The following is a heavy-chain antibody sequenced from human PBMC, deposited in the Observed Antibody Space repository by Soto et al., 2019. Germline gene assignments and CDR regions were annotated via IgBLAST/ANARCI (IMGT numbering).Heavy chain of an antibody. CDR1: GFTFSPFA. CDR2: ISGSGGST. CDR3: AKAPVPHAAAGRGGGGYFDY. J-gene: IGHJ4*02. D-gene: IGHD6-13*01. V-gene: IGHV3-23*01. Sequence: EVQLLESGGALVQSGGSLRLSCAASGFTFSPFAMTWVRQAPGKGLEWVSVISGSGGSTYYADSVKCPFKLSRDSSKNTLYLQMNSLRAEDTAVYYCAKAPVPHAAAGRGGGGYFDYWGQGTLVTVSS.